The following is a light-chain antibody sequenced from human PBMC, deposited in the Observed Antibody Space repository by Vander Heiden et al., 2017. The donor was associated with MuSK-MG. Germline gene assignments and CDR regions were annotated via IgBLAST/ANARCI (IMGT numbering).Light chain of an antibody. J-gene: IGKJ2*02. CDR1: QNIDNK. V-gene: IGKV1-39*01. Sequence: DIQLTQFPSSLSASVGDRVTITCRASQNIDNKLNWYQHKLGKAPKLLIYAASSLHSGISSRFSGSGYGTDFSLTISSLQPEDLGSYYCQQTDSKPMCTFGQGTRLEIK. CDR2: AAS. CDR3: QQTDSKPMCT.